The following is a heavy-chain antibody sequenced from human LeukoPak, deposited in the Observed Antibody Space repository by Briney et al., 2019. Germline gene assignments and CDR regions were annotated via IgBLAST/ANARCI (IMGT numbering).Heavy chain of an antibody. Sequence: SETLSLTCTVSGGSISSSSYYWGWIRQPPGKGLEWIGSIYYSGSTYYNPSLKSRVTISVDTSKNQFSLKLSSVTAADTAVYYCARDPDYGDTYWYFDLWGRGTLVTVSS. CDR1: GGSISSSSYY. V-gene: IGHV4-39*07. CDR3: ARDPDYGDTYWYFDL. D-gene: IGHD4-17*01. J-gene: IGHJ2*01. CDR2: IYYSGST.